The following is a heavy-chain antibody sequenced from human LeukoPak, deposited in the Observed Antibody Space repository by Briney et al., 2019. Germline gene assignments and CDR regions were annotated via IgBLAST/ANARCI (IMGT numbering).Heavy chain of an antibody. CDR3: ARGGYYGSGSRN. D-gene: IGHD3-10*01. CDR2: INHSGST. Sequence: PSETLSLTCAVYGGSFSGYYWSWIRQPPGKGLEWIGEINHSGSTNYNPSLKRRVTISVDTSKNQFSLKLSSVTAADTAVYYCARGGYYGSGSRNWGQGTLVTVSS. CDR1: GGSFSGYY. V-gene: IGHV4-34*01. J-gene: IGHJ4*02.